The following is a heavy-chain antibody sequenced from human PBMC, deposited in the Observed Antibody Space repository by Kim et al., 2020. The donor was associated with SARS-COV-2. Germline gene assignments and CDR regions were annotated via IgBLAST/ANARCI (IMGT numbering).Heavy chain of an antibody. Sequence: ASVKVSCKTSGHSVADFYMHWVRQAPGQGLEWMGRINPKSGDKKTAEKFQGRVILTRDTSKTTAYIEVNSLTSDDTATYYCARGFGEYYNWFDPWGQGTPVSVSS. J-gene: IGHJ5*02. CDR3: ARGFGEYYNWFDP. D-gene: IGHD3-10*01. CDR1: GHSVADFY. V-gene: IGHV1-2*06. CDR2: INPKSGDK.